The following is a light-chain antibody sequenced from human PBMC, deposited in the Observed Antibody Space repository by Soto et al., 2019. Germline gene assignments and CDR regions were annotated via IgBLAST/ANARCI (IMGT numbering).Light chain of an antibody. Sequence: EIVLTQSPATLSLSPGERATLSCRASQSVGNYLAWHQQKPGQAPTLLIFDASNRATGVPARFSGSGSGKDFTLTISSLEPEDFAVYFCQQRSKWPLWSFGTGTKVNI. CDR2: DAS. J-gene: IGKJ1*01. CDR3: QQRSKWPLWS. V-gene: IGKV3-11*01. CDR1: QSVGNY.